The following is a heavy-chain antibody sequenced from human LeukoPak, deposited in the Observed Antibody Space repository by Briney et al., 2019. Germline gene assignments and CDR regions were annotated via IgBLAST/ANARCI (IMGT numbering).Heavy chain of an antibody. J-gene: IGHJ4*02. CDR3: ARSLWPEDY. CDR1: GFTFSSYY. CDR2: IKQDGSAK. D-gene: IGHD2/OR15-2a*01. V-gene: IGHV3-7*01. Sequence: GGSLRLSCAASGFTFSSYYMSWVRQAPGKGLEWVANIKQDGSAKHYVDSVKGRFTISRDNANNSLYLQMTSLRAEDTAVYYCARSLWPEDYWGQGTLVTVSS.